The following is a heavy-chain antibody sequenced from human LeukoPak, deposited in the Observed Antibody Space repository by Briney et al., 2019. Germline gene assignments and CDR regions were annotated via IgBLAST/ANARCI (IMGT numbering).Heavy chain of an antibody. CDR3: FSFYSDTSGPAAL. V-gene: IGHV3-48*03. CDR1: GFPFSGYE. CDR2: ISRSGGDK. D-gene: IGHD3-22*01. J-gene: IGHJ3*01. Sequence: VQPGGFLRLSSVAFGFPFSGYEINWVRQAPGKGLEWVGYISRSGGDKYYADSVEGRFTISRDNAKKSLYLQMNSLRAEDTAAYHCFSFYSDTSGPAALWGQGTMVSVSS.